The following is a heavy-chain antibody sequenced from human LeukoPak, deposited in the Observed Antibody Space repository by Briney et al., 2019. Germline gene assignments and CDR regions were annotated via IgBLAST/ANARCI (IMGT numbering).Heavy chain of an antibody. CDR1: VGSYSGYY. Sequence: SETVSLTCAGYVGSYSGYYWSWIRQPPGKELEWIGEINHCGSTNYNPSLKSRVTISVDTSKNHFSLKLSSVTAAETAVYYCARVRLRRTIDDWGQATLVTVSS. CDR2: INHCGST. V-gene: IGHV4-34*01. D-gene: IGHD5-12*01. J-gene: IGHJ4*02. CDR3: ARVRLRRTIDD.